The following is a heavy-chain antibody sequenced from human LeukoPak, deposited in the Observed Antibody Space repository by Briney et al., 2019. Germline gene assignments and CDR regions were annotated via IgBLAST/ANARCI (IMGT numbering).Heavy chain of an antibody. V-gene: IGHV3-30*04. CDR3: AKEGYYYDSSGYYDY. J-gene: IGHJ4*02. CDR2: ISYDGSNK. Sequence: PGRSLRLSCAASGFTFSSYAMHWVRQAPGKGLEWVAGISYDGSNKYYGDSVKGRCTISRDNSKNTLYLQMNSLRAEDTAVYYCAKEGYYYDSSGYYDYWGQGTLVTVSS. D-gene: IGHD3-22*01. CDR1: GFTFSSYA.